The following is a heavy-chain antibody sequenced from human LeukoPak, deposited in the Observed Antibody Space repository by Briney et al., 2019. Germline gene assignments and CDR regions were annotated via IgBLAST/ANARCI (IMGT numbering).Heavy chain of an antibody. CDR3: AKSGGYGLIDY. Sequence: SETLSLTCTVSGGSISSYYWSWIRQPAGKGLEWIGRIYTSGSTNYNPSLKSRVTMSVDTSKNQFSLRLNSVTAADTAMYYCAKSGGYGLIDYWGQGTLVTVSS. D-gene: IGHD1-26*01. CDR2: IYTSGST. CDR1: GGSISSYY. J-gene: IGHJ4*02. V-gene: IGHV4-4*07.